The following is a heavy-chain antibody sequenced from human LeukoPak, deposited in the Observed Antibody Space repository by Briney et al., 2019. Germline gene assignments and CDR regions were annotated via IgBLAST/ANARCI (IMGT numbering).Heavy chain of an antibody. V-gene: IGHV3-11*06. D-gene: IGHD3-16*02. CDR3: ARDHASYDYVWGSYRPPFDY. J-gene: IGHJ4*02. Sequence: KPGGSLRLSCIASGFTFSDYAMTWIRQAPGKGLEWVSYITSSSTYTNYADSVKGRFTISRDNAKNSLYLQMNSLRAEDTAVYYCARDHASYDYVWGSYRPPFDYWGQGTLVTVSS. CDR1: GFTFSDYA. CDR2: ITSSSTYT.